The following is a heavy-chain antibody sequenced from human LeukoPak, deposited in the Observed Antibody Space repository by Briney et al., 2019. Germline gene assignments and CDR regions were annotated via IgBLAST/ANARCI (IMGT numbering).Heavy chain of an antibody. CDR1: GGSISSSSYY. J-gene: IGHJ4*02. CDR2: IYYSGST. D-gene: IGHD3-22*01. CDR3: ARADSSGYPPFDY. V-gene: IGHV4-61*01. Sequence: SETLSLTCTVSGGSISSSSYYWSWIRQPPGKGLEWIGYIYYSGSTNYNPSLKSRVTISVDTSKNQFSLKLSSVTAADTAVYYCARADSSGYPPFDYWGQGTLVTVSS.